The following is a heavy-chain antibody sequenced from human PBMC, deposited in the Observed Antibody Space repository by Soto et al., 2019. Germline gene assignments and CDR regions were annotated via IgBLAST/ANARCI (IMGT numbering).Heavy chain of an antibody. D-gene: IGHD3-10*01. CDR3: ARLTGPEWYYYGSGALDHFDY. Sequence: GGSLRLSCAASGFTFSSYAMSWVRQAPGKGLEWVSAISGSGGSTYYADSVKGRFTISRDNSKNTLYLQMNSLRAEDAAAYYCARLTGPEWYYYGSGALDHFDYWGQGTLVTVSS. CDR2: ISGSGGST. V-gene: IGHV3-23*01. CDR1: GFTFSSYA. J-gene: IGHJ4*02.